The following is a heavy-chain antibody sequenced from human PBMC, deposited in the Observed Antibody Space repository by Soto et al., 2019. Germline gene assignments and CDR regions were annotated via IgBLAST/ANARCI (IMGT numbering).Heavy chain of an antibody. CDR1: GYTFTSYG. CDR2: MSANNGNT. Sequence: ASVKVSCKASGYTFTSYGISWVRQAPGQGLEWMGWMSANNGNTNYAQKFQGRVTMTRNTSISTAYMELSSLRSEDTAVYYCARKGVIVATINLYYYYMDVWGKGTTVTVSS. J-gene: IGHJ6*03. D-gene: IGHD5-12*01. CDR3: ARKGVIVATINLYYYYMDV. V-gene: IGHV1-8*02.